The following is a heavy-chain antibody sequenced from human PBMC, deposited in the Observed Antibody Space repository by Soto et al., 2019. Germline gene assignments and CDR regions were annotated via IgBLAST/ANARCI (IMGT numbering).Heavy chain of an antibody. D-gene: IGHD1-1*01. CDR1: GGSISSYY. J-gene: IGHJ6*02. CDR3: ARDNNWRELEPHYYYGMDV. Sequence: SETLSLTCTVSGGSISSYYWSWIRQPPGKGLEWIGYIYYSGSTNYNPSLKSRVTISVDTSKNQFSLKLSSVTAADTAVYYCARDNNWRELEPHYYYGMDVWGQGTTVTVSS. CDR2: IYYSGST. V-gene: IGHV4-59*01.